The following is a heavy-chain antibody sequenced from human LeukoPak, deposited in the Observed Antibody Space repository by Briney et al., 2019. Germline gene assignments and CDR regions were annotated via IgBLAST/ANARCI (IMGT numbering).Heavy chain of an antibody. D-gene: IGHD3-10*01. Sequence: GGSLRLSCAASGFTFSNSWMHWVRHAPGKGLVWVSRLDGDGSTTSYADSVKGRFTISRDNAKNTLYLQMNSLRAEDTAVYYCAREAHYGSGSYLAYWGQGTLVTVSS. J-gene: IGHJ4*02. V-gene: IGHV3-74*01. CDR1: GFTFSNSW. CDR3: AREAHYGSGSYLAY. CDR2: LDGDGSTT.